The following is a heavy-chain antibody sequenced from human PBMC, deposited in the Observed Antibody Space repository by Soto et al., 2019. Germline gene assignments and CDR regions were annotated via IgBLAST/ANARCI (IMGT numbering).Heavy chain of an antibody. D-gene: IGHD2-15*01. CDR3: ARGGDLYCSGGSCYSWFDP. J-gene: IGHJ5*02. Sequence: QVQLVQSGAEVKKPGASVKVSCQASGYTFTGYYMHWVRQAPGQGLEWMGWINPNSGGTNYAQKFQGWVTMTRDTSISTAYMELSRLRSDDTAVYYCARGGDLYCSGGSCYSWFDPWGQGTLVTVSS. V-gene: IGHV1-2*04. CDR1: GYTFTGYY. CDR2: INPNSGGT.